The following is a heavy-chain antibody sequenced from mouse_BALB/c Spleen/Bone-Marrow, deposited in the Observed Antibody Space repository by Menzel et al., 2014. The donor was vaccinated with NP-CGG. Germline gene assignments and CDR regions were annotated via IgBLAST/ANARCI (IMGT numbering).Heavy chain of an antibody. V-gene: IGHV1-7*01. J-gene: IGHJ2*01. CDR1: GYTFTDYW. Sequence: VQLQQSGAELAKPGASVKMSCKASGYTFTDYWMHWVKQRPGQGLEWLGYIYHSSGYTEYNQKFTDKATLTADKSSSTAYMQLNSQTTEDTAVYYCARFYDDYYLPHDYWGQGTTHTVSS. D-gene: IGHD2-3*01. CDR3: ARFYDDYYLPHDY. CDR2: IYHSSGYT.